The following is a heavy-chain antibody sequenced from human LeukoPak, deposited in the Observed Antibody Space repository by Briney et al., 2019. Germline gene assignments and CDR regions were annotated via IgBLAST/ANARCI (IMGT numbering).Heavy chain of an antibody. J-gene: IGHJ2*01. Sequence: GGSLRLSCAASGVTLSNYAMSWARQAPGKGLEWVSGISSSGSGGNTYYADSVKGRFTISRDSSKNTLFLHMNTLRAEDTAIYYCAKDRTVGASYWCFDLWGRGTLVTVSS. V-gene: IGHV3-23*01. CDR3: AKDRTVGASYWCFDL. D-gene: IGHD1-26*01. CDR1: GVTLSNYA. CDR2: ISSSGSGGNT.